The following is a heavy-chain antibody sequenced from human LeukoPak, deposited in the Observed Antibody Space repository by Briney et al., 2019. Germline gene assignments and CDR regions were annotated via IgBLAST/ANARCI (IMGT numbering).Heavy chain of an antibody. CDR1: GFTFSSYG. CDR2: IWYDGSNK. V-gene: IGHV3-33*01. CDR3: ARNSGRYNDNYFDY. Sequence: GGSLRLSCAASGFTFSSYGMHWVRQAPGKGLEWVAVIWYDGSNKYYADSVKGRFTISRDNSKNTLYLQMNSLRAEDTAVYYCARNSGRYNDNYFDYWGQGTLVTVSS. D-gene: IGHD1-26*01. J-gene: IGHJ4*02.